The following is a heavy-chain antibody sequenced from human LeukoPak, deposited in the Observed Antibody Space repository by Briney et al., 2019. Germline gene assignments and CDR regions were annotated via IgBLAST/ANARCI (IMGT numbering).Heavy chain of an antibody. J-gene: IGHJ4*02. D-gene: IGHD3-3*01. V-gene: IGHV3-30*02. Sequence: GGSLRLSCAASGFTFSSYGMHWVRQAPGKGLEWVAFIRYDGSNKYYADSVKGRFTISRDNSKNTLYLQMNSLRAEDTAVYYCARHDFWSGSKGGDYWGQGTLVTVSS. CDR3: ARHDFWSGSKGGDY. CDR1: GFTFSSYG. CDR2: IRYDGSNK.